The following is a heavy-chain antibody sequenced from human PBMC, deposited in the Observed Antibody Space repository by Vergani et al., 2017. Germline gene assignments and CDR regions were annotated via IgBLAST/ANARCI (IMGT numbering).Heavy chain of an antibody. CDR2: IYTSGST. D-gene: IGHD6-13*01. CDR3: ARGVAAAGTHFDY. Sequence: QVQLQESGPGLMKPSQTLSLTCTVSGGSISSGSYYWSWIRQPAGKGLEWIGRIYTSGSTNYNPSLKSRVTISVDTSKNQFSLKLSSVTAADTAVYYCARGVAAAGTHFDYWGQGTLVTVSS. CDR1: GGSISSGSYY. V-gene: IGHV4-61*02. J-gene: IGHJ4*02.